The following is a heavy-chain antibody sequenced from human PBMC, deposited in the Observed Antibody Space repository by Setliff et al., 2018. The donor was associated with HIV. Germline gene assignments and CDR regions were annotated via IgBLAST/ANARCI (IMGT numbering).Heavy chain of an antibody. J-gene: IGHJ4*02. Sequence: SGPTLVNPTQTLTLTCTFSGFSFNTRGMCVSWIRQPPGKALEWLARIDWDDDKFYSPSLKTRLLISKDTSKDQVVLKMTNMDPVDTATYYCARMAGSYTSSWYFDSWGQGTPVTVSS. CDR3: ARMAGSYTSSWYFDS. V-gene: IGHV2-70*17. D-gene: IGHD2-15*01. CDR2: IDWDDDK. CDR1: GFSFNTRGMC.